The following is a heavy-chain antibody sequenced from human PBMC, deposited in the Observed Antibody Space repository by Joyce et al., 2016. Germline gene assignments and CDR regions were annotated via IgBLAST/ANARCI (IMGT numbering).Heavy chain of an antibody. V-gene: IGHV1-69*12. CDR1: GGTFSTYA. CDR2: IVPMYGTP. J-gene: IGHJ6*02. Sequence: QVQLVQSGAAVKKPGSSVKVPCKVSGGTFSTYAINWVRQAPGQGLEWMGEIVPMYGTPNYAQSFRDRITITADESTRTVYMEVSRLRSDDTAVYYCAGVRHRQRLLGSYGMDVWGQGTAVTVSS. CDR3: AGVRHRQRLLGSYGMDV. D-gene: IGHD2-15*01.